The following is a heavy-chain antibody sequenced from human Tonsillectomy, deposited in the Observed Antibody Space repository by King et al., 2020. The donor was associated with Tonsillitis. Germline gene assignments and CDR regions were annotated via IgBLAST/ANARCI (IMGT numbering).Heavy chain of an antibody. CDR1: GGSISTYY. V-gene: IGHV4-4*07. J-gene: IGHJ5*02. CDR2: IYTSGST. CDR3: ARIPARAPRDPTVTWWFDP. D-gene: IGHD4-17*01. Sequence: VQLQESGPGLVKPSETLSLTCTVSGGSISTYYWSWIRQPAGKGLEWIGRIYTSGSTNYNPSLKSRVTMSVDTSKNQFSLKLTSVTAADTAVYYCARIPARAPRDPTVTWWFDPWGQGTLVTVSS.